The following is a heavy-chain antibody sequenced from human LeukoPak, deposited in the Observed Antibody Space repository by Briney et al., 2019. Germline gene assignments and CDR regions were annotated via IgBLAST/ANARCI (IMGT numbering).Heavy chain of an antibody. CDR1: AYIFTSYY. CDR2: IDPSGGST. CDR3: ARETYYYESSGYYPYYFDY. Sequence: GASVKVSCKASAYIFTSYYIHWVRQAPGQGLEWMAMIDPSGGSTTYAQRFQGRVTVTRDTSTSTVYMEVNSLRSEDTAVYFCARETYYYESSGYYPYYFDYWGQGTPVTVSS. J-gene: IGHJ4*02. D-gene: IGHD3-22*01. V-gene: IGHV1-46*01.